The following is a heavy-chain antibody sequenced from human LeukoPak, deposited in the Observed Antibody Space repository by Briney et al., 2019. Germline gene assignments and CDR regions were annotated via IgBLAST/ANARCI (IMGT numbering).Heavy chain of an antibody. CDR1: GFTFSTYA. CDR2: ISGSGDST. CDR3: AKESYDSSGYYFDY. J-gene: IGHJ4*02. D-gene: IGHD3-22*01. Sequence: GGSLRLSCAASGFTFSTYAVTWVRQAPGKGLEWVSTISGSGDSTYYADSVKGRFTISRDNSKNTLYLQMNSLRAEDTAVYYCAKESYDSSGYYFDYWGQGTLVTVSS. V-gene: IGHV3-23*01.